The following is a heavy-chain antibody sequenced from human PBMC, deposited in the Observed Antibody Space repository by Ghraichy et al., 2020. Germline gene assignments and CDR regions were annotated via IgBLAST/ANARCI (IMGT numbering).Heavy chain of an antibody. CDR3: ATDRGPNTFDY. Sequence: GGSLRLSCAASGFTFSSYWMTWVRQAPGKGLEWVANINQDGSEKYYVDSVKGRFTTSRDNTKNSLFLQMNSLRADDTAVYYCATDRGPNTFDYWGQGTLVTVSS. J-gene: IGHJ4*02. D-gene: IGHD6-25*01. CDR2: INQDGSEK. V-gene: IGHV3-7*04. CDR1: GFTFSSYW.